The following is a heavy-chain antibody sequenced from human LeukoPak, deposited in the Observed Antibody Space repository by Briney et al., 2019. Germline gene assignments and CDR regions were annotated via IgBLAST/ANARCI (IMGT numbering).Heavy chain of an antibody. Sequence: GGSLRLSCAASGFTFSSYWMSWVRQAPGKGLEWVANIKQDGSEKYYVDSVKGRFTISRDNAKNSLYLQMNSLRAEDTAVYYCARDSLPYCSGGSCYSGFDYWGQGTLVTVSS. CDR2: IKQDGSEK. CDR3: ARDSLPYCSGGSCYSGFDY. D-gene: IGHD2-15*01. V-gene: IGHV3-7*03. CDR1: GFTFSSYW. J-gene: IGHJ4*02.